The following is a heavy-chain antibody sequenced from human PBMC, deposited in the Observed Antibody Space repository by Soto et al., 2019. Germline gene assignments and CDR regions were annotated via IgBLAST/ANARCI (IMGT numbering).Heavy chain of an antibody. CDR3: ARDPVQWLVPLDY. D-gene: IGHD6-19*01. V-gene: IGHV3-74*01. Sequence: EVQLVESGGGLVQPGGSLRLSCAGSGFMFSSYWIYWVRQAPGKGLVWVSRINTDGSIIDYADSVKGRFTISRDNAGNTVYLQMNSLRAEDTAVYYFARDPVQWLVPLDYWGQGTLVTVSS. J-gene: IGHJ4*02. CDR1: GFMFSSYW. CDR2: INTDGSII.